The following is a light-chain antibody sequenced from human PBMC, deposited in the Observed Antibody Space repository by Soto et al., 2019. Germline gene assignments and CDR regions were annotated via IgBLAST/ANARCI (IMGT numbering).Light chain of an antibody. CDR3: LLSYRGAYV. J-gene: IGLJ1*01. V-gene: IGLV7-46*01. CDR2: DTS. CDR1: TGAVTSDHF. Sequence: QAVVTQEPSLTVSPGETVTLTCGSSTGAVTSDHFPYWFQQKPGQAPRTLIYDTSKKHSRTPARFSGSLLGGNAALTLSGAQPEDEAEYYCLLSYRGAYVFGTGTKLTVL.